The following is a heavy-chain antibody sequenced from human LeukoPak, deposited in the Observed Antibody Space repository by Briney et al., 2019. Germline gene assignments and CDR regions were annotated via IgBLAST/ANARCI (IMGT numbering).Heavy chain of an antibody. D-gene: IGHD6-19*01. V-gene: IGHV3-23*01. CDR1: GFTLSSYA. J-gene: IGHJ4*02. CDR2: ISGSGGST. CDR3: AKVSGNSYYYFDY. Sequence: QPGRSLRLSCAASGFTLSSYAMSWARQAPGEGLEWVSDISGSGGSTYYADSVKGRFTISRDNSKNTLYLQMNSLRADDTAVYYCAKVSGNSYYYFDYWGQGTLVTVSS.